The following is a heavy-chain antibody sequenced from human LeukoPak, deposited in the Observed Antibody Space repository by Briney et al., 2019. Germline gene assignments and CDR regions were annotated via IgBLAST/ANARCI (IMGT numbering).Heavy chain of an antibody. CDR1: GFTFGDYA. D-gene: IGHD1-7*01. CDR3: TTDAPLELSYLTFDY. Sequence: PGRSLRLSCTASGFTFGDYAMSWVRQAPGKGLEWVGFIRSKAYGGTTEYAASVKGRFTISRDDSKSIAYLQMNSLKTEDTAVYYCTTDAPLELSYLTFDYWGQGTLVTVSS. J-gene: IGHJ4*02. V-gene: IGHV3-49*04. CDR2: IRSKAYGGTT.